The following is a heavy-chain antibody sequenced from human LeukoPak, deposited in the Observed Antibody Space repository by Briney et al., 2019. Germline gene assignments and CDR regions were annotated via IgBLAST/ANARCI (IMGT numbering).Heavy chain of an antibody. Sequence: GASVKVSCKASGYTFTSYYMHWVRQAPGQGLEWMGIINPRGGSTDYTQKFQGRVTMTRDTSTSTVYMELSSLRSEDNAVYYCARRYCSVSSCYSNWFDAWGQGALVTVSS. V-gene: IGHV1-46*01. CDR1: GYTFTSYY. CDR2: INPRGGST. D-gene: IGHD2-15*01. CDR3: ARRYCSVSSCYSNWFDA. J-gene: IGHJ5*02.